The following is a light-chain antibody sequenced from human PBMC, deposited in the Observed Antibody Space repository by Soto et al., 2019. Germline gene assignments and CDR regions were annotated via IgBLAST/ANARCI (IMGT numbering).Light chain of an antibody. CDR3: SSYAGNNNKML. CDR1: SSDVGDYNY. J-gene: IGLJ2*01. CDR2: EVS. Sequence: QSALTQPPSASGSPGQSVTISCTGTSSDVGDYNYVSWYQQHPGKAPKLMIFEVSERPSGVPDRFSGSKSGNTASLTVSGLQPDDEADYYCSSYAGNNNKMLFGGGTKLTVL. V-gene: IGLV2-8*01.